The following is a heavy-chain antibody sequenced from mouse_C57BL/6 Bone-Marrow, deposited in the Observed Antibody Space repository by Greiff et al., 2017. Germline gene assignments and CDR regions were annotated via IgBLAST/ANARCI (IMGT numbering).Heavy chain of an antibody. CDR3: ASCFAYCSTYRAWFAY. J-gene: IGHJ3*01. D-gene: IGHD2-5*01. CDR1: GYTLTSYG. V-gene: IGHV1-81*01. Sequence: VKLQESGAELARPGASVKLSCKASGYTLTSYGISWVKQRTGQGLEWIGEIYPRSGNTYYNEKFKGKATLTADKSSSTAYMELRSLASEDSAVYFLASCFAYCSTYRAWFAYWGQGTLVTVSA. CDR2: IYPRSGNT.